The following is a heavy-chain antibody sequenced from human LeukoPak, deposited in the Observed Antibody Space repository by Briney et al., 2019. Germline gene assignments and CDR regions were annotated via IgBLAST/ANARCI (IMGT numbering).Heavy chain of an antibody. J-gene: IGHJ4*02. CDR3: AKVYYYDSSGYYPLTVFDY. Sequence: PGRSLRLSCAASGFTFDDYAMHWVRQAPGKGLEGVSGISGSGSGGSTYYADSVKVPFAISRENSKNTMYLQMNSLRDEDTAVYYCAKVYYYDSSGYYPLTVFDYWGQGTLVTVSS. CDR1: GFTFDDYA. CDR2: ISGSGSGGST. D-gene: IGHD3-22*01. V-gene: IGHV3-23*01.